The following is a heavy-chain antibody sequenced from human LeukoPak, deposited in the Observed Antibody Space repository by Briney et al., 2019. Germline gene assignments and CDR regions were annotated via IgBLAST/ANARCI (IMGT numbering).Heavy chain of an antibody. CDR1: GFTSSNYA. Sequence: GGSLRLSCAASGFTSSNYAMSWVRQAPGKGLEWVSTFSGSGGRTYYADSVKGRFTISRDNSKNTLYLQMNSLRAEDTAIYYCAKILRPAAIRGDFHYWGQGTLVTVSS. CDR3: AKILRPAAIRGDFHY. D-gene: IGHD2-2*02. CDR2: FSGSGGRT. V-gene: IGHV3-23*01. J-gene: IGHJ4*02.